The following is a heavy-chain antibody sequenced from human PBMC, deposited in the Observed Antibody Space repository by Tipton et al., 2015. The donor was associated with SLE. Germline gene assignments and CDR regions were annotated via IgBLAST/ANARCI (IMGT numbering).Heavy chain of an antibody. V-gene: IGHV4-59*11. CDR3: ARRSSGWFDY. D-gene: IGHD6-19*01. Sequence: TLSLTCTVSGGSISSHYWSWIRQPPGKGLEWIGYIYYSGSTNYNPSLKSRVTISVDTSKNQFSLKLSSVTAADTAVYYCARRSSGWFDYWGQGTLVTVSS. J-gene: IGHJ4*02. CDR2: IYYSGST. CDR1: GGSISSHY.